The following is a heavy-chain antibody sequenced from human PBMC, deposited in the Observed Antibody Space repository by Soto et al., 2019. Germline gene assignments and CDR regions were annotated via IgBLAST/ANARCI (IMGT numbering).Heavy chain of an antibody. Sequence: GESLKISCQGSGYSFANYWVGWVRQIPGRGLEWMGIIHPGDSDTRYSPFFQGQVTISADKSISTAYLQWSSLKASDTAMYYCARHNRYSSTWFEGWFDPWGQGTLVTVSS. CDR3: ARHNRYSSTWFEGWFDP. CDR1: GYSFANYW. CDR2: IHPGDSDT. J-gene: IGHJ5*02. D-gene: IGHD6-13*01. V-gene: IGHV5-51*01.